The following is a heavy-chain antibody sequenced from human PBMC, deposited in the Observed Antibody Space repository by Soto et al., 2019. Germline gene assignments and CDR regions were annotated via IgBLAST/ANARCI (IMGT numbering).Heavy chain of an antibody. V-gene: IGHV3-74*01. Sequence: EVQLVESGGGLVQPGGSLRLSCAASGFTLRGYWMHWVRQAPGKGLVWVSRINSDGSSTSYADSVKGRFTISRDNAKNTLDLQMNSLRAEDTAVYYCATDGRLGQFAYWGQGNLVTASS. D-gene: IGHD1-1*01. CDR3: ATDGRLGQFAY. J-gene: IGHJ4*02. CDR2: INSDGSST. CDR1: GFTLRGYW.